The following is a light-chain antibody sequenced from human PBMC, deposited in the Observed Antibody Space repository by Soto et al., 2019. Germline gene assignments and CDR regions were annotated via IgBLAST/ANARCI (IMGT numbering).Light chain of an antibody. J-gene: IGKJ5*01. CDR3: QQRSSEIT. CDR2: DAS. CDR1: QSVSSY. Sequence: EIVLTQSPATLSLSPGERATLSCRASQSVSSYLAWYQQKPGQAPRLLIYDASNRATGIPARFSGSGSGTDFTLPISSLEPEDFAVYYCQQRSSEITFGQGTRLEIK. V-gene: IGKV3-11*01.